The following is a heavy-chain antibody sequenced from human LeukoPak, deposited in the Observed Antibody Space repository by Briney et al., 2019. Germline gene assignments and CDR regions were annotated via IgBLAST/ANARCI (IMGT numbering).Heavy chain of an antibody. J-gene: IGHJ4*02. D-gene: IGHD5-24*01. CDR1: GGSFSGYY. Sequence: SSETLSLTCAVYGGSFSGYYWSWIRQPPGQGLEWIGEINHSGSTNYNPSLKSRVTISVDTSKNQFSLKLSSVTAADTAVYYCARSRDGYNGGFDYWGQGTLVTVSS. V-gene: IGHV4-34*01. CDR3: ARSRDGYNGGFDY. CDR2: INHSGST.